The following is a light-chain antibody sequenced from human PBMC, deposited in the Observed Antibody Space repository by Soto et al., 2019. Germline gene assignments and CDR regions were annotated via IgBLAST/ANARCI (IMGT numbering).Light chain of an antibody. CDR3: QTWDTGIRVV. J-gene: IGLJ2*01. V-gene: IGLV4-69*01. CDR1: SGHSSYA. CDR2: LNSDGSH. Sequence: QLVLTQSPSASASLGASVKLTCTLNSGHSSYAIAWHQQQPEKGPRYLMKLNSDGSHSKGDGIPDRFSGSSSGPERYLTISSLQSEDEADYYCQTWDTGIRVVFGGGTKLTVL.